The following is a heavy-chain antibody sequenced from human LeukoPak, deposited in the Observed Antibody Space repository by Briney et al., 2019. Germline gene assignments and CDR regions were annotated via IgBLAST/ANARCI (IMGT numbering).Heavy chain of an antibody. CDR2: ISGSGGGT. CDR3: AKVINYWYFDV. V-gene: IGHV3-23*01. D-gene: IGHD3-16*01. Sequence: GGSLRLSCAASGFTFSTYAMSWVRQAPGKGLEWVSAISGSGGGTYYADSVKGRFTISRDNSKNTLYLRLNSLRAEDTAVYYCAKVINYWYFDVWGRGALVTVSS. J-gene: IGHJ2*01. CDR1: GFTFSTYA.